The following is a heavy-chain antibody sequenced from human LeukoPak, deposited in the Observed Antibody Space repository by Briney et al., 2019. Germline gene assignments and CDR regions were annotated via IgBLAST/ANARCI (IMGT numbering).Heavy chain of an antibody. CDR3: AKGGKWDVTPFDY. Sequence: PGGSLRLSCAASGFTFTSYSMNWVRQAPGKGLEWVSTISGGGGSTYYADSVRGRFTISRDNSKNTLYPQVNSLRAEDTAVYYCAKGGKWDVTPFDYWGQGTTVTVSS. J-gene: IGHJ4*03. CDR2: ISGGGGST. CDR1: GFTFTSYS. V-gene: IGHV3-23*01. D-gene: IGHD1-26*01.